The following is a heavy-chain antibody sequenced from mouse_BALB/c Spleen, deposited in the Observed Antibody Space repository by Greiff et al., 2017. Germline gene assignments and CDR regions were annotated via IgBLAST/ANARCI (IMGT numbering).Heavy chain of an antibody. CDR3: ARSAPLYGNYEAWFAY. J-gene: IGHJ3*01. D-gene: IGHD2-1*01. Sequence: EVQRVESGPGLVKPSQSLSLTCTVTGYSITSDYAWNWIRQFPGNKLEWMGYISYSGSTSYNPSLKSRISITRDTSKNQFFLQLNSVTTEDTATYYCARSAPLYGNYEAWFAYWGQGTLVTVSA. CDR1: GYSITSDYA. CDR2: ISYSGST. V-gene: IGHV3-2*02.